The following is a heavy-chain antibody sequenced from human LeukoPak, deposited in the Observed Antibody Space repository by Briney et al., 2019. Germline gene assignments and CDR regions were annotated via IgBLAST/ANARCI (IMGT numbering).Heavy chain of an antibody. D-gene: IGHD3-3*01. CDR3: ARGVTIFGVVIS. CDR2: INPSGGST. V-gene: IGHV1-46*01. CDR1: GGTFSSYA. J-gene: IGHJ4*02. Sequence: GASVKVSCKASGGTFSSYAISWVRQAPGQGLEWMGIINPSGGSTSYAQKFQGRVTMTRDMSTSTVYMELSSLRSEDTAVYYCARGVTIFGVVISWGQGTLVTVSS.